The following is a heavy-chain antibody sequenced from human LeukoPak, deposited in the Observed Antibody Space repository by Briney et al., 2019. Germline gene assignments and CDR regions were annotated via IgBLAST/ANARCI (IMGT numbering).Heavy chain of an antibody. V-gene: IGHV3-7*01. CDR3: ARGYSGSYFDY. CDR2: IKQDESEK. D-gene: IGHD1-26*01. J-gene: IGHJ4*02. Sequence: GGSLRLSCAASGFKFNNYWMTWVRQAPGKGLEWVASIKQDESEKNYLDSVKGRFTISRDNAKNSLYLQMNSLRAEDTAVYYCARGYSGSYFDYWGQGTLVTVSS. CDR1: GFKFNNYW.